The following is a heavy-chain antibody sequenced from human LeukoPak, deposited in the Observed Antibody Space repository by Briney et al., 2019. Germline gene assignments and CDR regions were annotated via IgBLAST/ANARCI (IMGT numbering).Heavy chain of an antibody. V-gene: IGHV3-48*02. CDR1: GFTFSGYS. Sequence: GGSLRLSCAASGFTFSGYSMNWVRQAPGRGLEWVAYIRSSGSPIYYADSVKGRFTISRDNAKNSLYLQMNSLRDEDTAVYYCVRDPDALDYWGQGTLVTVSS. CDR2: IRSSGSPI. CDR3: VRDPDALDY. J-gene: IGHJ4*02.